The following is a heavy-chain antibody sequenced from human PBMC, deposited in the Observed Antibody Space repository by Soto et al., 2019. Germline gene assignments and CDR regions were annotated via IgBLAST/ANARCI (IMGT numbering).Heavy chain of an antibody. Sequence: PSETLSLTCAVSGGSISSGGHSWSWIRQPPGKGLEWIGYISHSGSTYYNPSLKSRVTISVDRSKNQFSLKLSSVTAADTAVYYCARRYGTTFDYWGEGTLVTVSS. CDR3: ARRYGTTFDY. J-gene: IGHJ4*02. V-gene: IGHV4-30-2*02. CDR1: GGSISSGGHS. D-gene: IGHD1-7*01. CDR2: ISHSGST.